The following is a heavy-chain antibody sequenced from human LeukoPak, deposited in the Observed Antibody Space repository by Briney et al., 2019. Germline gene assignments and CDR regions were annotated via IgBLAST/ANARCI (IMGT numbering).Heavy chain of an antibody. J-gene: IGHJ5*02. D-gene: IGHD5-18*01. Sequence: PSETLSLTCTVSGGSISSYYWSWIRQPPGKGLEWIGYIYYSGSTNYNPSLKSRVTTSVDTSKNQFSLKLSSVTAADTAVYYCAREDSYGYGGVWFDPWGQGTLVTVSS. CDR1: GGSISSYY. CDR2: IYYSGST. V-gene: IGHV4-59*01. CDR3: AREDSYGYGGVWFDP.